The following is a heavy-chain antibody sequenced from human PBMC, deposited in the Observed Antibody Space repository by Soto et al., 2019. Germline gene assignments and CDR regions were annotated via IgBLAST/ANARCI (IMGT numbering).Heavy chain of an antibody. CDR2: IYYSGST. CDR3: ARQGFGELHGLVDV. Sequence: SETLCLTCAVSGGSISSVCYSWSWIRQPPGKGLEWIGYIYYSGSTNYNPSLKSRVTISVDTSKNQFSLKLSSVTAADTAVYYCARQGFGELHGLVDVWGQGTTVTVSS. D-gene: IGHD3-10*01. CDR1: GGSISSVCYS. V-gene: IGHV4-61*01. J-gene: IGHJ6*02.